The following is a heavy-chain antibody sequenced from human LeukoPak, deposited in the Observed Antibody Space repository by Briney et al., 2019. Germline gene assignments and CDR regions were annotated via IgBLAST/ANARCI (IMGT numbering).Heavy chain of an antibody. Sequence: ASVKVSCKASGYTFTSYYMHWVRQAPGQGLGWMGIINPSGGSTSYAQKFQGRVTMTRDMSSSTVYMELSSLRSEDTAVYYCARAVWELPPLFDYWGQGTLVTVSS. CDR2: INPSGGST. CDR3: ARAVWELPPLFDY. CDR1: GYTFTSYY. J-gene: IGHJ4*02. D-gene: IGHD1-26*01. V-gene: IGHV1-46*01.